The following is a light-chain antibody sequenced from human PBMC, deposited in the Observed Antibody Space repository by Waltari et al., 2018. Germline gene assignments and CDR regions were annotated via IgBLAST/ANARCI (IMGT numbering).Light chain of an antibody. V-gene: IGLV2-14*03. J-gene: IGLJ1*01. CDR3: AAYTSSSNFV. Sequence: HFALTQPASVSGSPGQSYTISCTGPRTDVGANDFVSWYRQHPDKVPNRIIFVVTERPSGISARFSGSKSGNTASLTISGLQADDEADYYCAAYTSSSNFVFGSGTTVTV. CDR1: RTDVGANDF. CDR2: VVT.